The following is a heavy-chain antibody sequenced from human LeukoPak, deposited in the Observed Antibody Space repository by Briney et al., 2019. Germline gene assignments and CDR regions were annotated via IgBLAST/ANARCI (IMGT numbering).Heavy chain of an antibody. CDR2: IYTSGST. D-gene: IGHD2-21*01. CDR1: GGSISSGSYY. V-gene: IGHV4-61*09. J-gene: IGHJ6*03. Sequence: KPSETLSLTCTVSGGSISSGSYYWSWIRQPAGKGLEWIGHIYTSGSTNYNSSLKSRVTISVDTSKNQFSLKLSSVTAADTAVYYCARHIGGRYYYYYMDVWGKGTTVTISS. CDR3: ARHIGGRYYYYYMDV.